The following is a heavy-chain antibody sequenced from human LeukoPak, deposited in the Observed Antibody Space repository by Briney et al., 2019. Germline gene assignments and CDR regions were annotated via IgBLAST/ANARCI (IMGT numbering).Heavy chain of an antibody. J-gene: IGHJ4*02. D-gene: IGHD3-10*01. Sequence: GGSLRLSCTASGFTFGDYAMSWFRQAPGKGLEWVGFIRSKAYGGTTEYAASVKGRFTISRDDSKSIAYLQMNSLKTEDTAVYYCTRYKGSRGVILGSYWGQGTLVTVSS. CDR3: TRYKGSRGVILGSY. CDR2: IRSKAYGGTT. V-gene: IGHV3-49*03. CDR1: GFTFGDYA.